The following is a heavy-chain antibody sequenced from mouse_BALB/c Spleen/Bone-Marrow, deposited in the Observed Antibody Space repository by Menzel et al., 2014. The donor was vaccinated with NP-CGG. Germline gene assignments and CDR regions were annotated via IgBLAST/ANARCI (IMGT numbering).Heavy chain of an antibody. CDR3: AKNDDDAMDY. CDR1: GFSLTSYG. V-gene: IGHV2-5-1*01. Sequence: VKVEESGPSLVQPSQSLSITCTVSGFSLTSYGVHWVRQSPGKGLEWLGVIWRRGSTNYNAAFMSRLSITKDNSKSQVFFKMNSLQADDTAIYYCAKNDDDAMDYWGQGTSVTVSS. D-gene: IGHD2-12*01. J-gene: IGHJ4*01. CDR2: IWRRGST.